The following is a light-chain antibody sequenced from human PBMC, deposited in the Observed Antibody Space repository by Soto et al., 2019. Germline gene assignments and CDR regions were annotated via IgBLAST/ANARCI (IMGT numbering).Light chain of an antibody. CDR3: AAWDDSLSYV. V-gene: IGLV1-47*01. CDR1: SSNIGSNY. J-gene: IGLJ1*01. Sequence: SALTQPPSASGTPGQRVTISCSGSSSNIGSNYVYWYQQLPGTAPKLLIYRNNQRPSGVPDRFSGSKSGTSASLAISGLRSEDEADYYCAAWDDSLSYVFGTGTKVTVL. CDR2: RNN.